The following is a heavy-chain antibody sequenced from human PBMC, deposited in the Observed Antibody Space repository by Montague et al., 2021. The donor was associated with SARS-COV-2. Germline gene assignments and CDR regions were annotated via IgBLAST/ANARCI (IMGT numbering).Heavy chain of an antibody. CDR2: ISQSGNT. CDR3: TRLGDGIVPSPILGLGPYYSFYYMDV. D-gene: IGHD2-2*02. CDR1: GGSFNRYY. Sequence: SETLSLTCAVSGGSFNRYYWSWIRQPPGKGLEWIGEISQSGNTKYNPSLQSRVSISLDTSRNQFSLKVSSVTAADTAIYYYTRLGDGIVPSPILGLGPYYSFYYMDVWGKGTTVTVSS. J-gene: IGHJ6*03. V-gene: IGHV4-34*01.